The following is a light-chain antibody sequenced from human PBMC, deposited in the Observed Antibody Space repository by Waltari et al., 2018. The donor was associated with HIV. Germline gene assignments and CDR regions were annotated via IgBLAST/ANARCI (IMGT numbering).Light chain of an antibody. Sequence: SYELTQPPSVSVSPGQTARLTCSGDALPNQYAYWYQQKPGQAPVLVIYKDSERPSGIPERFSGSSSGTTVTLTISGVQAEDEADYYCQSADSSGNYQVFGGGTKLTVL. V-gene: IGLV3-25*03. J-gene: IGLJ3*02. CDR3: QSADSSGNYQV. CDR1: ALPNQY. CDR2: KDS.